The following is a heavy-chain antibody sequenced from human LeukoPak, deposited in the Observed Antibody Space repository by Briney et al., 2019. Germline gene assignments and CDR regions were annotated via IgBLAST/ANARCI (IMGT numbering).Heavy chain of an antibody. J-gene: IGHJ3*02. CDR3: TTDTNVWDAFDI. D-gene: IGHD2-21*01. CDR1: GGTFSSYA. CDR2: IIPIFGTA. V-gene: IGHV1-69*01. Sequence: GASVKVSCKASGGTFSSYAISWVRQAPGQGLEWMGGIIPIFGTANYAQKFQGRVTITADESTSTAYMELSSLRSEDTAVYYCTTDTNVWDAFDIWGQGTMVTVSS.